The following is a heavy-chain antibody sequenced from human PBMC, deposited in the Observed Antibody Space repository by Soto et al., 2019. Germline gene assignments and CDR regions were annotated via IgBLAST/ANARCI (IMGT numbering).Heavy chain of an antibody. CDR2: IFYSGSP. J-gene: IGHJ5*02. Sequence: SETLSLTCTVSGVSISSDYWSWIRQSPGKGLEWIGNIFYSGSPNYNPSLKSRVTISLDTSKNQISLRLNSVTAADTALYYCARGHSSSWGNWFDPWGQGTLVTVSS. CDR1: GVSISSDY. V-gene: IGHV4-59*08. D-gene: IGHD6-13*01. CDR3: ARGHSSSWGNWFDP.